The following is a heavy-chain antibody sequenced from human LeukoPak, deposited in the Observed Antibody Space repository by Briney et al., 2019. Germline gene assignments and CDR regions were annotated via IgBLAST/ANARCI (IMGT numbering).Heavy chain of an antibody. J-gene: IGHJ3*02. V-gene: IGHV4-30-4*08. CDR1: GGSISSGDYY. D-gene: IGHD5-18*01. CDR3: ARGRDPEGTAMVTDGAFYI. CDR2: IYYSGST. Sequence: PSQTLSLTCTVSGGSISSGDYYWSWIRQPPGKGLEWIGYIYYSGSTYYNPSLKSRVTISVDTSKNQFSLKLSSVTAADTAVYYCARGRDPEGTAMVTDGAFYIWGQGTMVTVSS.